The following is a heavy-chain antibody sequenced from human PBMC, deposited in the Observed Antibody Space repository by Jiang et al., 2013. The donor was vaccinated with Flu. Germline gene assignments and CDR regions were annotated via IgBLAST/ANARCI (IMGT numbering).Heavy chain of an antibody. CDR3: ARSYCGGDCYSMFGYSYYGMDV. D-gene: IGHD2-21*02. V-gene: IGHV4-59*08. CDR2: IHNSGTT. Sequence: GSGLVKPSETLSLTCTVSSGSISSHYWSWIRQPPGKGLEWIGYIHNSGTTNYNPSLKSRVTISIDTSTNQFSLKLISVTAPDTAVYYCARSYCGGDCYSMFGYSYYGMDVWGQGYHGHRLL. CDR1: SGSISSHY. J-gene: IGHJ6*02.